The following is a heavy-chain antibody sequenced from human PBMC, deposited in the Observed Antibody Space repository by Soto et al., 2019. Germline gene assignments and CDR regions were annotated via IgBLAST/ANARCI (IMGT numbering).Heavy chain of an antibody. CDR1: GYKCGDYW. D-gene: IGHD5-12*01. CDR2: IYPGDSER. Sequence: GEPQRDRCKGVGYKCGDYWSGRVRQIHGKGLEWMGIIYPGDSERRYSPSFQGQVTISADKSISTAYVQWSSLKDSDTAMYYCARVPPGRNGYNKFDYWGQGTLVTVSS. J-gene: IGHJ4*02. CDR3: ARVPPGRNGYNKFDY. V-gene: IGHV5-51*01.